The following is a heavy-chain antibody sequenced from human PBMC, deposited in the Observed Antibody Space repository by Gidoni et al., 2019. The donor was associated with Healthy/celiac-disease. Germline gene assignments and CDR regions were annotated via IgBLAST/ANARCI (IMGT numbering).Heavy chain of an antibody. CDR3: ARDQGGYDFWSGYYNYFDY. J-gene: IGHJ4*02. D-gene: IGHD3-3*01. Sequence: GRSLRLSCAASGFTFSSYGMHWVRQAPGKGLEWVAVIWYDGSNKYYADSVKGRFTISRDNSKNTLYLQMNSLRAEDTAVYYCARDQGGYDFWSGYYNYFDYWGQGTLVTVSS. CDR1: GFTFSSYG. V-gene: IGHV3-33*01. CDR2: IWYDGSNK.